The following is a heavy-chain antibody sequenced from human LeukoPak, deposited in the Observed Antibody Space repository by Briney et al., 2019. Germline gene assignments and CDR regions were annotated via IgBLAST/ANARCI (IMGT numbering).Heavy chain of an antibody. J-gene: IGHJ6*04. CDR2: IYQTTT. Sequence: SETLSLTCTVSGDSMSSYFWTWVRQFPGKGLEWVGYIYQTTTTYNPSLKGRATISADMSQNQLSLKVTSVTTADTAVYYCARNFPGRTEDVWGKGTTVIVSS. D-gene: IGHD1-14*01. CDR3: ARNFPGRTEDV. V-gene: IGHV4-59*01. CDR1: GDSMSSYF.